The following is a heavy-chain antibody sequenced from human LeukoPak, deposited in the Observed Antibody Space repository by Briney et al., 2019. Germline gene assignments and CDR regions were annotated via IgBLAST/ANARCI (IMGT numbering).Heavy chain of an antibody. CDR3: ARGVDYYDSSGSYFDY. D-gene: IGHD3-22*01. Sequence: SETLSLTCTVSGGSISSYYWSWIRQPAGKGLEWIGRIYTSGSTNYNPSLKSRVTMSVDTSKNQFSLKLSSVTAADTAVYYCARGVDYYDSSGSYFDYWGQGTLVTVSS. CDR1: GGSISSYY. J-gene: IGHJ4*02. CDR2: IYTSGST. V-gene: IGHV4-4*07.